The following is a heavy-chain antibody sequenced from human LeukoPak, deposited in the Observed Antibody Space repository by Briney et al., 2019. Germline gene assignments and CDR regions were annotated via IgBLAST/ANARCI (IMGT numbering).Heavy chain of an antibody. Sequence: GESLKISCKGSGYSFITYWISWVRHMPEKGLEWMGRIDPTDSSTKYSPSFQGHVTISADKSISTAYLQWRSLKASDTAMYYCATHYGSGTYKLGYWGQGTLVTVSS. D-gene: IGHD3-10*01. CDR2: IDPTDSST. V-gene: IGHV5-10-1*01. CDR3: ATHYGSGTYKLGY. CDR1: GYSFITYW. J-gene: IGHJ4*02.